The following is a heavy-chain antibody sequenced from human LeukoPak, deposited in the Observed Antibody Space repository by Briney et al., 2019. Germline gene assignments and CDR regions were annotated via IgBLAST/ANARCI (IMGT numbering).Heavy chain of an antibody. Sequence: SETLSLTCTVSGGSISSSSYYWGWIRQPPGKGLEWIGSIYYSGSTYYNPSLKSRITISVDTSKNQFSLKLSSVTAADTAVYYCARPYSSGWYPFDYWGQGTLVTVSS. CDR1: GGSISSSSYY. CDR2: IYYSGST. J-gene: IGHJ4*02. V-gene: IGHV4-39*01. CDR3: ARPYSSGWYPFDY. D-gene: IGHD6-19*01.